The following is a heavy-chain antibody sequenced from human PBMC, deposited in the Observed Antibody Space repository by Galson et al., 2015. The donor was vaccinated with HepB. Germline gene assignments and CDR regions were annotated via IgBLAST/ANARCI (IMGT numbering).Heavy chain of an antibody. CDR1: GGSIISPNYH. V-gene: IGHV4-39*01. D-gene: IGHD3-22*01. CDR3: ARFRTFFGDSSGYYEGPFDY. Sequence: SETLSLTCTVSGGSIISPNYHWVFIRQPPGKGLEWTGSVYYSGSTYYNPSLKSRITIIVDTSKNQFSLTLSSVTAADTAVYYCARFRTFFGDSSGYYEGPFDYWGQGVLVTVSS. CDR2: VYYSGST. J-gene: IGHJ4*02.